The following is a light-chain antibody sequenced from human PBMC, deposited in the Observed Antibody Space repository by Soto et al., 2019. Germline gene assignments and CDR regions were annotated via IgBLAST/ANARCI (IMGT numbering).Light chain of an antibody. J-gene: IGKJ1*01. Sequence: EIVLTQSPATLSSFPGDRVTLSCRASQSVSSNYLAWYQQKPGQAPRLLIYVASNRATGIPDRFSGNGSGTDFTLAISRMEPEDFAVYYCQQYGSSGTFGQGTKVDIK. CDR3: QQYGSSGT. CDR2: VAS. CDR1: QSVSSNY. V-gene: IGKV3-20*01.